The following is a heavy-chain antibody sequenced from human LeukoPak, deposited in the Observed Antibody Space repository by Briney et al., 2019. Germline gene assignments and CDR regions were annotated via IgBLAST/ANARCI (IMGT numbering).Heavy chain of an antibody. V-gene: IGHV3-30-3*01. CDR3: AKDQGTYDYVWGSYRYTAAFDI. Sequence: GGSLRLSCAASGFTFSSYAMHWVRQAPGKGLEWVAVISYDGSNKYYADSVKGRFTISRDNSKNTLYLQMNSLRAEDTAVYYCAKDQGTYDYVWGSYRYTAAFDIWGQGTMVTVSS. D-gene: IGHD3-16*02. J-gene: IGHJ3*02. CDR2: ISYDGSNK. CDR1: GFTFSSYA.